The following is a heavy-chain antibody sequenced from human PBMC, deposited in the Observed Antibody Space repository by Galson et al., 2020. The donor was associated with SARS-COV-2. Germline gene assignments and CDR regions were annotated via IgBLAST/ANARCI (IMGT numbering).Heavy chain of an antibody. CDR3: ARDRGSDFDH. D-gene: IGHD3-16*01. Sequence: SETLSLICTVSGGHIRTYYWSWIRQPAGKGLEWIGRIYISGSTNYNPSLKSRVIMSIDTSKNQFSVKLSSVTAADTAVYYCARDRGSDFDHWGQGTLVTVSS. CDR1: GGHIRTYY. V-gene: IGHV4-4*07. CDR2: IYISGST. J-gene: IGHJ4*02.